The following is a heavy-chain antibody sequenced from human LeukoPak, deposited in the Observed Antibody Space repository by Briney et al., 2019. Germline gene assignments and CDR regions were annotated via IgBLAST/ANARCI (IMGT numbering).Heavy chain of an antibody. D-gene: IGHD6-19*01. CDR3: AKGPFSSGWGYFDY. CDR1: GVTFSNYG. J-gene: IGHJ4*02. CDR2: ISGSGGST. V-gene: IGHV3-23*01. Sequence: PGGSLRLSCAASGVTFSNYGISWVRQAPGKGLEWVSAISGSGGSTYYADSVKGRFTISRDNSKNTLYLQMNSLRAEDTAVCYCAKGPFSSGWGYFDYWGQGTLVTVSS.